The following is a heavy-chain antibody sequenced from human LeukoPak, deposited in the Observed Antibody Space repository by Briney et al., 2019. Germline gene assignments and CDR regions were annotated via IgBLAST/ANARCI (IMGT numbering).Heavy chain of an antibody. CDR3: GRDLGLVLGSYYAGGND. D-gene: IGHD3-10*01. CDR2: INAYNGNT. CDR1: GYTFTSLY. Sequence: ASVKVSCKASGYTFTSLYMHWVRQAPGQGLEWMGWINAYNGNTNYAQKLQGRVTMTTDTSTSTAYREVRSLRSDDTDVYYCGRDLGLVLGSYYAGGNDGGEGTLVTVSS. J-gene: IGHJ4*02. V-gene: IGHV1-18*01.